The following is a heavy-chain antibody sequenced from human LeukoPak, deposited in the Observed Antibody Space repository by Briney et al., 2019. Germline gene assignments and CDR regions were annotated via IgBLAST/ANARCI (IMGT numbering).Heavy chain of an antibody. Sequence: SETLSLTCAVYGGSFSVYYWSWIRQPPGKGLEWIGEINHSGSTNYNPSLKSRVTISVDTSNNHFSLKLSSVTAADTAVYYCAREARDSSGYRGRFDPWGQGTLVTVSS. CDR3: AREARDSSGYRGRFDP. D-gene: IGHD3-22*01. CDR1: GGSFSVYY. V-gene: IGHV4-34*01. CDR2: INHSGST. J-gene: IGHJ5*02.